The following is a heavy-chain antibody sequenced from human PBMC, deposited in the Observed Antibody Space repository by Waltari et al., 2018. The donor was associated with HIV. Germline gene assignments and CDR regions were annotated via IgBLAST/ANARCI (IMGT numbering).Heavy chain of an antibody. V-gene: IGHV1-2*02. CDR2: INPNSGGT. J-gene: IGHJ3*02. Sequence: QVQLVQSGAEVKKPGASVKVSCKASGYTFTGYYMPCVRQAPGQGLEWMGWINPNSGGTNYAQKFQGRVTMTRDTSISTAYMELSRLRSDDTAVYYCARMNTDIVVVVAATHAFDIWGQGTMVTVSS. D-gene: IGHD2-15*01. CDR1: GYTFTGYY. CDR3: ARMNTDIVVVVAATHAFDI.